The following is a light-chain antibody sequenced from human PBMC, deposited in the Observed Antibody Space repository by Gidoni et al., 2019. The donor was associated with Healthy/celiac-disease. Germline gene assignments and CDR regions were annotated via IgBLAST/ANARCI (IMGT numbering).Light chain of an antibody. J-gene: IGKJ2*01. CDR1: QSLVHSDGNTY. CDR2: KVS. V-gene: IGKV2-30*02. Sequence: DVAMTQSPLSLPVTLGQPASISCRSSQSLVHSDGNTYLNWFQQRPGESPRRLIYKVSNRDSGVPDRFSGSGSGTDFTLKISRVEAEDVGVYYCMKGTHWPSYTFGQGTKLEIK. CDR3: MKGTHWPSYT.